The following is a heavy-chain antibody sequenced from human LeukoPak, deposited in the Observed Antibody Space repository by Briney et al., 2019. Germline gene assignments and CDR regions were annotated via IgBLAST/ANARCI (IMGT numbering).Heavy chain of an antibody. CDR1: GFTFSSYE. J-gene: IGHJ4*02. CDR2: ISSSGSTI. D-gene: IGHD2-2*01. V-gene: IGHV3-48*03. Sequence: HAGGSLRLSCAASGFTFSSYEMNWVRQAPGKGLEWVSYISSSGSTIYYADSVKGRFTISRDNAKNSLYLQMNSLRADDTAVYYCARVSGGLSPSYYFDYWGQGTLVTVSS. CDR3: ARVSGGLSPSYYFDY.